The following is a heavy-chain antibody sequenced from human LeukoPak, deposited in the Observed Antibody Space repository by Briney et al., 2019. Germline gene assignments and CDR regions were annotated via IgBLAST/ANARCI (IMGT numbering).Heavy chain of an antibody. J-gene: IGHJ6*03. CDR1: GGSFSGYY. CDR3: ARVSAARVYYHYYYYMDV. V-gene: IGHV4-34*01. CDR2: INHSGST. Sequence: SETLSLTCAVYGGSFSGYYWSWIRQPPGKGLEWIGEINHSGSTNYNPSLKSRVTISVDTSKNQFSLKLSSVTAADTAVYYCARVSAARVYYHYYYYMDVWGKGTTVTVSS. D-gene: IGHD6-6*01.